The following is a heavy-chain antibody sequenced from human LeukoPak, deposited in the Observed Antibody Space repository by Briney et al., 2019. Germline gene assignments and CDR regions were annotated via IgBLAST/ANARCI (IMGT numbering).Heavy chain of an antibody. Sequence: GGSVKVSCKASGYTFTRYGISWVRQAPGQGLEWMGWISAYNGNTNYAQKLQGRVTMTTDTSTSTAYMELRSLRSDDTAVYYCARAWPTRGSSSWFSVLEDYGMDVWGQGTTVSVSS. V-gene: IGHV1-18*01. D-gene: IGHD6-13*01. CDR3: ARAWPTRGSSSWFSVLEDYGMDV. J-gene: IGHJ6*02. CDR2: ISAYNGNT. CDR1: GYTFTRYG.